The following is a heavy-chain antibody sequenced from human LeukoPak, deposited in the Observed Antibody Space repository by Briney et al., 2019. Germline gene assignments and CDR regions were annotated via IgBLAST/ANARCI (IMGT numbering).Heavy chain of an antibody. CDR3: ARDWHSYGLYYYYYYYMDV. J-gene: IGHJ6*03. Sequence: PGGSLRLSCAASGFTFSDYYMSWIRQAPGKGLEWVSYISSSGSTIYYADSVKGRFTISRDNAKNSLYLQMNSLRAEDTAVCYCARDWHSYGLYYYYYYYMDVWGKGTTVTISS. V-gene: IGHV3-11*01. CDR1: GFTFSDYY. D-gene: IGHD5-18*01. CDR2: ISSSGSTI.